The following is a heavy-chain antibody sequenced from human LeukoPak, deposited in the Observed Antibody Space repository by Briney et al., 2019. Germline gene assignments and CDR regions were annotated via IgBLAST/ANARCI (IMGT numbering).Heavy chain of an antibody. CDR1: GFTFSTYA. Sequence: GGSLRLSCSAPGFTFSTYAIYWVRQAPGKGLDYVSSISGNGGSTYYADAVKGRFTISRDNSKNTLYLQMGSLRAEDTAVYYCVRRGYNNDYDYWGQGTLVTVSS. J-gene: IGHJ4*02. CDR3: VRRGYNNDYDY. CDR2: ISGNGGST. V-gene: IGHV3-64D*09. D-gene: IGHD5-18*01.